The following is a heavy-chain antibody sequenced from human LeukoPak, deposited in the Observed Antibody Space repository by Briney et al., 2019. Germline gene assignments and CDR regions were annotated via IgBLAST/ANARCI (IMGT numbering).Heavy chain of an antibody. Sequence: GASVKVSCKASGYTFTGYYMHWVRQAPGQGLEWMGWINPNSGGTNYAQKFQGRVTMTRDTSISTAYMELSRLRSDDTAVYYCASTSKAVVTYYFDYWGQGTLVTVSS. D-gene: IGHD3-22*01. CDR2: INPNSGGT. CDR1: GYTFTGYY. CDR3: ASTSKAVVTYYFDY. V-gene: IGHV1-2*02. J-gene: IGHJ4*02.